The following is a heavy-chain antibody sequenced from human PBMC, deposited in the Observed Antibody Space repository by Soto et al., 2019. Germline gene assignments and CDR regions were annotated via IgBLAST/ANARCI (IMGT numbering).Heavy chain of an antibody. D-gene: IGHD6-19*01. CDR2: VFHTGTT. CDR1: GDSVSSPYY. Sequence: QVQLQESGPGLVKPSGTLSLTCAVSGDSVSSPYYWCWVRQSPGKGLEWIGEVFHTGTTSYNPSLRSRVTISMGKSINQFSLDLSSVTAADTAVYYCARSAGWYAIHAWGPGTLVIVSS. V-gene: IGHV4-4*02. J-gene: IGHJ5*02. CDR3: ARSAGWYAIHA.